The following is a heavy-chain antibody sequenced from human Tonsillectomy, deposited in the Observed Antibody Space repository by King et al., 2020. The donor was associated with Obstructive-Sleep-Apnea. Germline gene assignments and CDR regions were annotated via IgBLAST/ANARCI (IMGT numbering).Heavy chain of an antibody. CDR2: ISSSGGIT. D-gene: IGHD2-15*01. J-gene: IGHJ4*02. V-gene: IGHV3-23*04. CDR3: ASRGSSPQY. CDR1: GFTFSSYA. Sequence: VQLVESGGGLVQPGGSLRVSCAASGFTFSSYAMNWVRQAPGKGLEWVSTISSSGGITYYADSVKGRCTISRDNSKDTLFLQMNTLGAEDAAVYYCASRGSSPQYWGQGTLVAVSS.